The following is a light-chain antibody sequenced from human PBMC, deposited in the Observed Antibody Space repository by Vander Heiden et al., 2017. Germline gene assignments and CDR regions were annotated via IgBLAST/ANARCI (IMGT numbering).Light chain of an antibody. V-gene: IGLV2-14*01. CDR2: LVA. Sequence: QSALTQPPSVSGSPGQSLTISCTGSSSDVGAYNYVSWYQHPPGKAPKLMIYLVAKRPSGVPDRFSGSKSGNTASLTISGLQAEDEADYYCSSYVSTCSVVFGGGTKLTVL. CDR3: SSYVSTCSVV. CDR1: SSDVGAYNY. J-gene: IGLJ3*02.